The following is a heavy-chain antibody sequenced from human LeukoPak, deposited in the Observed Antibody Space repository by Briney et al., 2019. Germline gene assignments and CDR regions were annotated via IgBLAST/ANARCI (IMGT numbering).Heavy chain of an antibody. Sequence: SETLSLTCTVSGGSISSYYWSWIRQPPGKGLEWIEYIYYSGSTNYNPPLKSRVTISVDTSKNQFSLKLSSVTAADTAVYYCARVIAARLAFDIWGQGTMVTVSS. V-gene: IGHV4-59*01. CDR1: GGSISSYY. CDR2: IYYSGST. D-gene: IGHD6-6*01. CDR3: ARVIAARLAFDI. J-gene: IGHJ3*02.